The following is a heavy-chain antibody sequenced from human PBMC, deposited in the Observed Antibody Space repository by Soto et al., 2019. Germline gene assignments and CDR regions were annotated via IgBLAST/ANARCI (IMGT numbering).Heavy chain of an antibody. D-gene: IGHD3-3*01. J-gene: IGHJ6*01. V-gene: IGHV1-46*03. CDR1: GDTSTSHY. CDR2: IHPSGGGT. CDR3: SSRGTGDFDV. Sequence: QVQLVQSGAEVMKPGASVKVSCKASGDTSTSHYIHWVRQAAGQGPEWMGRIHPSGGGTTYAHDFRGRVVMPRDTSTSTVYMDLSSLTSEDTAVYYCSSRGTGDFDVWGQGTTVIVS.